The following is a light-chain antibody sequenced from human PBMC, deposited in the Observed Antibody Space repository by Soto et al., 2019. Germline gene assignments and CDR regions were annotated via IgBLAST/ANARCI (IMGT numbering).Light chain of an antibody. J-gene: IGKJ2*01. CDR1: QNVGLN. Sequence: EMVLTQSPATLSLSPGESATLSCRASQNVGLNFAWYQQKSGQPPRLLIYAASTRATGIPARFSASGSGTEFTLTISSLQSDDYGVYYCHLYNIRPYTFGQGTKLEI. CDR3: HLYNIRPYT. CDR2: AAS. V-gene: IGKV3-15*01.